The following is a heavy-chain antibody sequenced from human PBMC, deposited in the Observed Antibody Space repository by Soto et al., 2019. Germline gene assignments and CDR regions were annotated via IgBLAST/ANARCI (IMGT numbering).Heavy chain of an antibody. CDR2: IRQDGIEK. CDR1: GFTFSSYW. V-gene: IGHV3-7*01. CDR3: AREIRELIAARPSRYYFDY. J-gene: IGHJ4*02. D-gene: IGHD6-6*01. Sequence: PGGSLRLSCAAYGFTFSSYWMIWVRQAPGKGLEWVVNIRQDGIEKYYVDSVKGRFSISRDNAKNSLYLQMNSLRAEDTAVYYCAREIRELIAARPSRYYFDYWGQGTLLTVSS.